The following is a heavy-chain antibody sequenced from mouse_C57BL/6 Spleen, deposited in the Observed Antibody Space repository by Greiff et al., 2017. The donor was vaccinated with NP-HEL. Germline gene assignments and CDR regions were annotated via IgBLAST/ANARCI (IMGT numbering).Heavy chain of an antibody. J-gene: IGHJ2*01. Sequence: VQLQQPGAELVRPGASVTLSCKASGYTFTDYEMHWVKQTPVHGLEWIGAIDPETGGTAYNQKFKGKAILTADKSSSTAYMELRSLTSEDSAVYYCTRSGITTVVATNYFDYWGQGTTLTVSS. CDR2: IDPETGGT. CDR1: GYTFTDYE. D-gene: IGHD1-1*01. CDR3: TRSGITTVVATNYFDY. V-gene: IGHV1-15*01.